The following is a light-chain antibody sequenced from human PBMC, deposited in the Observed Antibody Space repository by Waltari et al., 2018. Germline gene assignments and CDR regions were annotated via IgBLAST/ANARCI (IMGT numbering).Light chain of an antibody. CDR1: SSDVGGYNY. CDR2: DVS. J-gene: IGLJ3*02. Sequence: QSALTQPASVSGSPGQSITISCTGTSSDVGGYNYVSWYQQPPGTPPKVMIYDVSQRPSGVSNPFSGSKSGNSASLTISGLQAEDEADYYCSSYTSSSTWVFGGGTKLTVL. CDR3: SSYTSSSTWV. V-gene: IGLV2-14*01.